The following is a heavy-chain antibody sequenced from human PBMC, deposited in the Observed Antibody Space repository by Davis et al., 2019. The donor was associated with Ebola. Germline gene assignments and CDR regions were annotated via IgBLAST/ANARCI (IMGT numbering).Heavy chain of an antibody. V-gene: IGHV1-3*03. CDR3: ARAGPYSGYDYVFGYYFDY. D-gene: IGHD5-12*01. CDR2: INAGNGHT. Sequence: ASVKVSCKASGYTFISYTLHWVRQAPGQRLEWMGWINAGNGHTKYSQEFQGRVTMTRDTSTSTVYMELSSLRSEDTAVYYCARAGPYSGYDYVFGYYFDYWGQGTLVTVSS. J-gene: IGHJ4*02. CDR1: GYTFISYT.